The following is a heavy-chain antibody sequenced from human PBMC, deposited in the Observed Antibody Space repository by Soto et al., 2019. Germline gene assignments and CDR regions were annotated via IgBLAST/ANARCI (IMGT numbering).Heavy chain of an antibody. D-gene: IGHD1-26*01. CDR2: IDPSDSYI. J-gene: IGHJ6*02. CDR3: ARHQGRATTVYYYYGMDV. Sequence: GESVKISCXGSGYSFTSYWISWVRQMPGKGLEWMGRIDPSDSYINYSPSFQGHVTISADKSISTAYLQWSSLKASDTAMYYCARHQGRATTVYYYYGMDVWGQGTTVTVSS. V-gene: IGHV5-10-1*01. CDR1: GYSFTSYW.